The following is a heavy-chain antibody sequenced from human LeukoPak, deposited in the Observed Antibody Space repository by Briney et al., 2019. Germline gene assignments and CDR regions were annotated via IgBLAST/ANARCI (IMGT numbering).Heavy chain of an antibody. Sequence: PSETLSLTCAVYGGSFSGYYWSWIRQPPGKGLEWIGEINHSGSTNYNPSLKSRVTISVDTSKNQFSLKLNSVTAADTAVYYCARRLHYFDYWGQGTLVTVSS. J-gene: IGHJ4*02. CDR2: INHSGST. V-gene: IGHV4-34*01. CDR1: GGSFSGYY. CDR3: ARRLHYFDY. D-gene: IGHD2-21*02.